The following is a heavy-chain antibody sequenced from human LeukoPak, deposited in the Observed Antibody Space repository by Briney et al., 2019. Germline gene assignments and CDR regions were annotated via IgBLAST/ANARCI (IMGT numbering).Heavy chain of an antibody. J-gene: IGHJ3*02. CDR2: MNPSDGST. Sequence: GASVKVSCKASGYSFTSYYMHWVRQAPGQGLEWMGIMNPSDGSTSYAQRFQGRVTLTRDTSTSTVYMELSSLRSEDTAVYYCARGGNYYYDSSGYNDAFDIWGQGTMVTVSS. CDR1: GYSFTSYY. CDR3: ARGGNYYYDSSGYNDAFDI. V-gene: IGHV1-46*01. D-gene: IGHD3-22*01.